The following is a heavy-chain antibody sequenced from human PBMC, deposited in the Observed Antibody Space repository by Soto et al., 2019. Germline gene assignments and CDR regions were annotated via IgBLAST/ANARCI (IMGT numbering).Heavy chain of an antibody. D-gene: IGHD2-21*02. V-gene: IGHV1-46*02. CDR1: RYTFNTYY. Sequence: ASVKVSCKPSRYTFNTYYLHWLRQAPGQALEWMGVIHPSGGGTTYAQKFLGRVTVTRDTSTTTVFMELSSLRSDDTAVYYCARGGHIAVVTASFDYWGQGTLVTVSS. J-gene: IGHJ4*02. CDR3: ARGGHIAVVTASFDY. CDR2: IHPSGGGT.